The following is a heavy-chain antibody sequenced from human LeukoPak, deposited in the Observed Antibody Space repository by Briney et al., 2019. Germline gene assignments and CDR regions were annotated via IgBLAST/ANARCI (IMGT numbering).Heavy chain of an antibody. CDR3: ARSMVRGGYAFDI. Sequence: GGSLRLSCAASGFTFSRYWMHWLRQAPGKGLVWVSRISTDGSSTSYADSVKGRFTISRDNGKNTLYLQMNSLRAEDTAVYYCARSMVRGGYAFDIWGQGTMVTVSS. V-gene: IGHV3-74*01. CDR1: GFTFSRYW. CDR2: ISTDGSST. J-gene: IGHJ3*02. D-gene: IGHD3-10*01.